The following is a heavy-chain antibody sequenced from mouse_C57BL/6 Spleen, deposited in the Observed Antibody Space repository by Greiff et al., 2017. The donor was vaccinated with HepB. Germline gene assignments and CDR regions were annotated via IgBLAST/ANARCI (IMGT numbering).Heavy chain of an antibody. Sequence: EVQGVESGGGLVKPGGSLKLSCAASGFTFSSYAMSWVRQTPEKRLEWVATISDGGSYTYYPDNVKGRFTISRDNAKNNLYLQMSHLKSEDTAMYYCARDGYGNYDYYAMDYWGQGTSVTVSS. CDR1: GFTFSSYA. V-gene: IGHV5-4*01. J-gene: IGHJ4*01. CDR2: ISDGGSYT. CDR3: ARDGYGNYDYYAMDY. D-gene: IGHD2-1*01.